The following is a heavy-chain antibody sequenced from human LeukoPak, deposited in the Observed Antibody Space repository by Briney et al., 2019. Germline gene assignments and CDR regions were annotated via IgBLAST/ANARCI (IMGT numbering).Heavy chain of an antibody. CDR1: GGSISSYY. J-gene: IGHJ6*02. Sequence: PSETLSLTCTVSGGSISSYYWSWIRQPPGKGLEWIGYIYYSGSTNCNPSLKSRVTISVDTSKNQFSLKLSSVTAADTAVYYCARDLTPLEWFSTGYGMDVWGQGTTVTVSS. D-gene: IGHD3-3*01. CDR2: IYYSGST. V-gene: IGHV4-59*01. CDR3: ARDLTPLEWFSTGYGMDV.